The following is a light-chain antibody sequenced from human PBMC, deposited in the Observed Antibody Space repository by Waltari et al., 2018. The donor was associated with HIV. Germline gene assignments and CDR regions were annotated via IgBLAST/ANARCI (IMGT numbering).Light chain of an antibody. CDR1: NSNIGNNY. Sequence: QSVLTQPPSASATPGQRVTISCSGTNSNIGNNYVYWYQQLPGTAPKVLIYRNNRPSGVPYRFSGSKSGTSASLAISGLRSEDEADYYCATWDDNLSGWVFGGGTKLTVL. J-gene: IGLJ3*02. V-gene: IGLV1-47*01. CDR3: ATWDDNLSGWV. CDR2: RNN.